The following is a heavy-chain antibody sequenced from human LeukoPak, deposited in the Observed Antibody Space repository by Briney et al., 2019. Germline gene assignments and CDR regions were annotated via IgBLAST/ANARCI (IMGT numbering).Heavy chain of an antibody. D-gene: IGHD2-15*01. J-gene: IGHJ5*02. CDR2: IYYSGST. CDR3: AREVVVAENWFDP. Sequence: SETLSLTCTVSGGSISSGDYDWSWIRQPPGKGLEWIGYIYYSGSTSYNPSLKSRLTISLDTSNNQFSLKLSSVTAADTAVYYCAREVVVAENWFDPWGQGTLVTVSS. CDR1: GGSISSGDYD. V-gene: IGHV4-30-4*01.